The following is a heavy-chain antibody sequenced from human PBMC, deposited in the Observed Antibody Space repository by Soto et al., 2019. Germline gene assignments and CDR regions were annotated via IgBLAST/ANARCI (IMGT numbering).Heavy chain of an antibody. V-gene: IGHV4-59*01. CDR2: IYYSGST. Sequence: SETLSLTCTVSGGSISNYYWSWIRQPPGKGLEWIGHIYYSGSTNYNPSLKSRVTISVDTSKNQFSLRLTSVTAADTAVYYCARSPGFFFDYWGQGTLVTVSS. CDR1: GGSISNYY. D-gene: IGHD3-3*01. CDR3: ARSPGFFFDY. J-gene: IGHJ4*02.